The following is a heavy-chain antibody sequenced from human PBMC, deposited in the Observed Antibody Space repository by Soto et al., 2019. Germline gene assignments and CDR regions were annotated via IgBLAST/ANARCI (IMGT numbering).Heavy chain of an antibody. CDR1: GFTFSSYG. D-gene: IGHD6-19*01. V-gene: IGHV3-30*18. CDR3: AKDMEQWLVQEAFCDY. J-gene: IGHJ4*02. Sequence: GGSLRLSCAASGFTFSSYGMHWVRQAPGKGLEWVAVISYDGSNKYYADSVKGRFTISRDNSKNTLYLQMNSLRAEDTAVYYCAKDMEQWLVQEAFCDYWGQGTLVTVSS. CDR2: ISYDGSNK.